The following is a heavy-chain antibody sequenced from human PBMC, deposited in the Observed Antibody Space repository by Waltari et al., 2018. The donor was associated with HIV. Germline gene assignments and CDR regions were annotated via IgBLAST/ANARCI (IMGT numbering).Heavy chain of an antibody. D-gene: IGHD6-13*01. CDR3: ARDGAAAAELDY. CDR2: IKLDGSEK. Sequence: EVQLVESGGGLVQPGGSLRLSCAASGFTFSSYWMSWVRQAPGKGLEWVANIKLDGSEKYYGDSVKGRFTISRDNAKNSLYLQMNSLRAEDTAVYYCARDGAAAAELDYWGQGTLVTVSS. CDR1: GFTFSSYW. J-gene: IGHJ4*02. V-gene: IGHV3-7*01.